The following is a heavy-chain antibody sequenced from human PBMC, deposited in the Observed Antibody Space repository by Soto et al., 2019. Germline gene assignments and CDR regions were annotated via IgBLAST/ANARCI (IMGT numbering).Heavy chain of an antibody. V-gene: IGHV1-69*01. D-gene: IGHD5-12*01. Sequence: QVQLVQSGAEVKKPGSSVKVSCKASGGTFSSYAISWVRQAPGQGLEWMGGIIPIFGTADYAQKFQGRVTITADESTITAYRELSSLRSEDTAVYYCARVPVATIAFDYWGQGTLVTVSS. CDR2: IIPIFGTA. CDR1: GGTFSSYA. CDR3: ARVPVATIAFDY. J-gene: IGHJ4*02.